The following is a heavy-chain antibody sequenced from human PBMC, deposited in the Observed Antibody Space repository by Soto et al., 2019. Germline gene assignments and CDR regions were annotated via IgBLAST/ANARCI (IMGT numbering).Heavy chain of an antibody. D-gene: IGHD5-12*01. J-gene: IGHJ4*02. CDR2: IYYSGST. CDR1: GGSISSYC. V-gene: IGHV4-59*01. CDR3: ARWLRPYYFDY. Sequence: SETLSLTCTVSGGSISSYCWSWIRQPPGKGLEWIGYIYYSGSTNYNPSLKSRVTISVDTSKNQFSLKLSSVTAADTAVYYCARWLRPYYFDYWGQGTLVTSPQ.